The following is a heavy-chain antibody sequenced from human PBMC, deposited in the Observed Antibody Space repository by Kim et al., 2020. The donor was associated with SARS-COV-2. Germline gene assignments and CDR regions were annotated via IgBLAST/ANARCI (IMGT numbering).Heavy chain of an antibody. J-gene: IGHJ5*02. CDR3: AAGSYYYDPFDP. Sequence: SYETKCQERVTTTRDMSTRTAYMELSSLSSEDTAVYYCAAGSYYYDPFDPWGQGTLVTVSS. V-gene: IGHV1-58*01. D-gene: IGHD3-22*01.